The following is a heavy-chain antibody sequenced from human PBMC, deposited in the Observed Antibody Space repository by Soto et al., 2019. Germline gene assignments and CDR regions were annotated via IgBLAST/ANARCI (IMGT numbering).Heavy chain of an antibody. Sequence: SETLSLTCTVSGGTISSYYWSWIRQPPGKGLEWIGYIYYSGSTNYNPSLKSRVTISVDTSKNQFSLKLSSVTAADTAVYYCAGVKVYYFDYWGQGTLVTVSS. CDR2: IYYSGST. CDR1: GGTISSYY. CDR3: AGVKVYYFDY. J-gene: IGHJ4*02. V-gene: IGHV4-59*08.